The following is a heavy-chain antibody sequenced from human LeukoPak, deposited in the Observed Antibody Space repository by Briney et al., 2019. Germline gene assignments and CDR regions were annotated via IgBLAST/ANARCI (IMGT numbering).Heavy chain of an antibody. J-gene: IGHJ5*02. CDR2: IKTDGSEK. V-gene: IGHV3-7*03. CDR3: ARDYTGYFP. D-gene: IGHD3-9*01. CDR1: GFTFSTYS. Sequence: GGSLRLSCAASGFTFSTYSMNWVRQAPGKGLEWVANIKTDGSEKYYVDSVKGRFTISRDNAKNSLYLQMNSLRAEDTAVYYCARDYTGYFPWGQGTLVIVSS.